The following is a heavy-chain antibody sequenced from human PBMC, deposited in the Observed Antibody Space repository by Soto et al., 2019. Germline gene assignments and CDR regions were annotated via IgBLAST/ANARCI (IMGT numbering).Heavy chain of an antibody. J-gene: IGHJ6*03. CDR3: AGYYYGSGSYLTVYYYCMDV. CDR2: IIPILGIA. CDR1: GGTFSSYT. D-gene: IGHD3-10*01. V-gene: IGHV1-69*02. Sequence: SVKVSCKASGGTFSSYTISWVRQAPGQGLEWMGRIIPILGIANYAQKFQGRVTITADKSTSTAYMELSSLRSEDTAVYYCAGYYYGSGSYLTVYYYCMDVWGKGTTVTVSS.